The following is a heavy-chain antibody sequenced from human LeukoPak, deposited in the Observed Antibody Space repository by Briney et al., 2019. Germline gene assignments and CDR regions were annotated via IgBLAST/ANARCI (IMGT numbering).Heavy chain of an antibody. CDR3: ARSSKAYGGYYIY. CDR1: GYTFTGYY. J-gene: IGHJ4*02. D-gene: IGHD3-22*01. V-gene: IGHV1-2*02. Sequence: GASVKVSCKASGYTFTGYYMHWVRQAPGQGLEWMGWINPNSGGTNYAQKFQGRVTMTRDTSISTAYMEMSSLTSDDTAVYYCARSSKAYGGYYIYWGQGTQVTVSS. CDR2: INPNSGGT.